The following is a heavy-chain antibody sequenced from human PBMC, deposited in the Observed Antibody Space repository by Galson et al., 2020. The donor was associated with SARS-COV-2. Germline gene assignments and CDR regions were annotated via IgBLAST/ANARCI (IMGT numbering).Heavy chain of an antibody. V-gene: IGHV3-23*01. CDR3: AKSLAPGITMVRGVINYYYYGMDV. Sequence: TGGSLRLSCAASGFTFSSYAMSWVRQAPGKGLEWVSAISGSGGSTYYADSVKGRFTISRDNSKNALYLQMNSLRAEDTTVYYCAKSLAPGITMVRGVINYYYYGMDVWGQGTTVTVSS. J-gene: IGHJ6*02. CDR2: ISGSGGST. CDR1: GFTFSSYA. D-gene: IGHD3-10*01.